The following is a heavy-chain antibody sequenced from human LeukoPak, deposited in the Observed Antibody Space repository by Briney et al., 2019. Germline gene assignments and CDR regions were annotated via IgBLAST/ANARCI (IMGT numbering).Heavy chain of an antibody. CDR1: GFTFSDYS. V-gene: IGHV3-21*04. CDR2: ISSSGSYI. J-gene: IGHJ4*02. CDR3: ARRAGDYSHPYDY. Sequence: GGSLRLSCAASGFTFSDYSMNWARQAPGKGLEWVSSISSSGSYIYYADSVKGRFTISRDNSKNTLYLQMNSLRAEDTAVYYCARRAGDYSHPYDYWGQGILVTVSS. D-gene: IGHD3-22*01.